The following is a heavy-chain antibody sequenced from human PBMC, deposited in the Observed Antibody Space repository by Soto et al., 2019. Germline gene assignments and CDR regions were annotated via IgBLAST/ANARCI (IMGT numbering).Heavy chain of an antibody. CDR1: GYVFTNYF. V-gene: IGHV1-46*01. CDR3: ARDSGGLQSTYYFDY. Sequence: QVQLVQSGAEVKTPGASVKVSCKASGYVFTNYFLHWVRQAPGQGLEWMGIFNPGSGSTTNAQKFQDRLTMTRDTSTSTVYMELTSLRSEDTAVYYCARDSGGLQSTYYFDYWGQGALVTVSS. CDR2: FNPGSGST. D-gene: IGHD3-10*01. J-gene: IGHJ4*02.